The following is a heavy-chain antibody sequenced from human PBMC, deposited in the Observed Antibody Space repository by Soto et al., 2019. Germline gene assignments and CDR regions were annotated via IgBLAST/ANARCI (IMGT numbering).Heavy chain of an antibody. CDR2: TSNGGNT. CDR3: AKDFRPGLIVPTKSGFDP. Sequence: EVQLLESGGGLVQRGGSLRLSCEASGFPFSTYAMTWVRQVPGKGLEWVSTTSNGGNTEFEESVRGRFTVFRDNSKNTIYLQMSSLRAEDSAIYFCAKDFRPGLIVPTKSGFDPWGQGTPVTVSS. V-gene: IGHV3-23*01. J-gene: IGHJ5*02. CDR1: GFPFSTYA. D-gene: IGHD2-15*01.